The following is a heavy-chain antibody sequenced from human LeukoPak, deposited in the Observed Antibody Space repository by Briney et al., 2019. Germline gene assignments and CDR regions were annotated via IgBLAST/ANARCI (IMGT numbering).Heavy chain of an antibody. CDR3: VRVARYDSSGYYPY. J-gene: IGHJ4*02. D-gene: IGHD3-22*01. Sequence: SETLSLTCTVSGGSISSGGYYWSWIRQHPGKGLEWIGYIYYSGSTYYNPSLKSRVTISVDTSKNQFSLKLSSVTAADTAVYYCVRVARYDSSGYYPYWGQGTLVTVSS. CDR1: GGSISSGGYY. V-gene: IGHV4-31*03. CDR2: IYYSGST.